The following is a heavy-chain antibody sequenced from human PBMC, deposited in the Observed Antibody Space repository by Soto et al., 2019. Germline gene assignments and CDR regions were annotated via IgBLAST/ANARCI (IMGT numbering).Heavy chain of an antibody. CDR3: ASYRPLHYYHGMDV. V-gene: IGHV4-30-4*01. CDR1: GGSISSGDYY. Sequence: ASETLSLTCTVSGGSISSGDYYWSWIRQPPGKGLEWIGYIYYSGSTYYNPSLKSRVTISVDTSKNQFSLKLSSVTAADTAVYYCASYRPLHYYHGMDVWGQGTTVTVSS. CDR2: IYYSGST. J-gene: IGHJ6*02. D-gene: IGHD6-6*01.